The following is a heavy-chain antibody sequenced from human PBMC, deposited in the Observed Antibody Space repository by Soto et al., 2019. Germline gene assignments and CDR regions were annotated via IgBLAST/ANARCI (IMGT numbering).Heavy chain of an antibody. CDR2: VSKDGSNT. Sequence: QVQLVESGGGVVQPGRSLRLSCAASGFTFNFFAMHWVRQAPGKGLEWVAAVSKDGSNTYYADSVKGRFTISRDNPXXTLYLQMNSLRVEDTAVYYCARDIWWEPGVDAFHIWGQGTMVTVSP. V-gene: IGHV3-30-3*01. D-gene: IGHD1-26*01. CDR1: GFTFNFFA. J-gene: IGHJ3*02. CDR3: ARDIWWEPGVDAFHI.